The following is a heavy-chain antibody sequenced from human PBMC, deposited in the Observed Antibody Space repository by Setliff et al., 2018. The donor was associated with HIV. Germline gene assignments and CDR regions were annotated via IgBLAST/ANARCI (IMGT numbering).Heavy chain of an antibody. CDR2: ISGSGGRT. J-gene: IGHJ5*02. CDR1: GFTFSSYA. V-gene: IGHV3-23*01. D-gene: IGHD3-22*01. CDR3: ASPAYSSGWYGH. Sequence: PGGSLRLSCAASGFTFSSYAMSWVRQAPGKGLEGVSAISGSGGRTYYADSVKGRFTISRDISTNTLSLQMNSLRAEDTAVYYCASPAYSSGWYGHWGQGTLVTVSS.